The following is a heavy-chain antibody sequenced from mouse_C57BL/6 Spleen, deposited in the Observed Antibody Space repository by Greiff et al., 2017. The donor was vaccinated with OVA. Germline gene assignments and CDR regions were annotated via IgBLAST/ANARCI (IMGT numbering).Heavy chain of an antibody. D-gene: IGHD2-4*01. CDR2: ISNGGGST. J-gene: IGHJ2*01. CDR3: ARQSYDYDGGFDY. CDR1: GFTFSDYY. Sequence: EVHLVESGGGLVQPGGSLKLSCAASGFTFSDYYMYWVRQTPEKRLEWVAYISNGGGSTYYPDTVKGRFTISRDNAKNTLYLQMSRLKSEDTAMYYCARQSYDYDGGFDYWGQGTTLTVSS. V-gene: IGHV5-12*01.